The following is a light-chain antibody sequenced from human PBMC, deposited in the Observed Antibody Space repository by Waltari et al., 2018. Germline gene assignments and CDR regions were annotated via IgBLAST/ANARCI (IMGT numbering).Light chain of an antibody. CDR3: QKYDRLPAT. Sequence: EIVLTQSPGTLSLSPGERGTLSCRASHSVSRFLAWYQQKPGQAPRLLIYGASTRATGIPDRFSGRGSGTDFSLTISRLGPEDFAVYYCQKYDRLPATFGQGTKVEIK. CDR1: HSVSRF. J-gene: IGKJ1*01. CDR2: GAS. V-gene: IGKV3-20*01.